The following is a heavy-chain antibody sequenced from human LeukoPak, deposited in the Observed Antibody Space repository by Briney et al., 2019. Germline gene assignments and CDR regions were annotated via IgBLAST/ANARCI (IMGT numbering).Heavy chain of an antibody. Sequence: ASVKVSCKASGYTFSSYGISWVRQAPGQGLEWMGWISAYNGNTDYAQNLRGRLIMTTDTSTSTAYMELRSLRSDDAAVYYCARDSVDGSGTYYNDSPDYWGQGTLVTVSS. J-gene: IGHJ4*02. V-gene: IGHV1-18*01. D-gene: IGHD3-10*01. CDR1: GYTFSSYG. CDR3: ARDSVDGSGTYYNDSPDY. CDR2: ISAYNGNT.